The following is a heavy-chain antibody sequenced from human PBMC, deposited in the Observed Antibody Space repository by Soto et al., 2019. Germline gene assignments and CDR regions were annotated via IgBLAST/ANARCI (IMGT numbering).Heavy chain of an antibody. V-gene: IGHV2-5*02. D-gene: IGHD3-9*01. CDR1: EFSLSTSGVG. J-gene: IGHJ3*02. Sequence: QITLKESGLTLVKPTQTLTLTCTFSEFSLSTSGVGVGWIRQSPGKALEWLALIYWDAARRYRPYLKSRLTITKDTPKNQVVLTMTNMDPVDTATYYCAHFDRPGASDIWGRETKVTVSS. CDR2: IYWDAAR. CDR3: AHFDRPGASDI.